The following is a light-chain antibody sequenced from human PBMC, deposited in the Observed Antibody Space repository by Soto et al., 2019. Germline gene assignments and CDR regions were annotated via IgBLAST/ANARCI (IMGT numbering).Light chain of an antibody. Sequence: DIQLTQSPSFLSASVGDRVTITCRASQGISSYLAWYQQKPGKAPNLLIYIASTLQSGVPSRFSGSGSGTEFTLTISSLQPEDFATYYCQQLNGYPLTFGGGTKVEIK. CDR2: IAS. CDR3: QQLNGYPLT. J-gene: IGKJ4*01. CDR1: QGISSY. V-gene: IGKV1-9*01.